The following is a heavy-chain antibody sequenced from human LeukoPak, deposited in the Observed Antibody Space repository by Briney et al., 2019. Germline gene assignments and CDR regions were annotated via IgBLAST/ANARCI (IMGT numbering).Heavy chain of an antibody. CDR3: ASRDGYKGYCYMDV. CDR2: IIPIFGTA. V-gene: IGHV1-69*06. CDR1: GGTFSSYA. J-gene: IGHJ6*03. D-gene: IGHD5-24*01. Sequence: ASVKVSCKASGGTFSSYAISWVRQAPGQGLEWMGGIIPIFGTANYAQKFQGRVTITADKSTSTAYMELSSLRSEDTAVYYCASRDGYKGYCYMDVWGKGTTVTVSS.